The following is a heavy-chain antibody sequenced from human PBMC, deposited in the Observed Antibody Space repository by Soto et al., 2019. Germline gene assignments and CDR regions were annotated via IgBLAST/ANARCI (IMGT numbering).Heavy chain of an antibody. CDR1: GGTFRSYA. D-gene: IGHD2-2*01. J-gene: IGHJ6*02. V-gene: IGHV1-69*01. CDR2: IIPIFGTT. Sequence: QVQLVQSGAEVKKPGSSVKVSCKASGGTFRSYAISWVRQAPGQGLEWMGGIIPIFGTTYFAQKFQDRVTITADESTDTAYMELSSLRSADTAVYYCARGGYCSSSMFPSQYYYYGMDVWGQGAAVTV. CDR3: ARGGYCSSSMFPSQYYYYGMDV.